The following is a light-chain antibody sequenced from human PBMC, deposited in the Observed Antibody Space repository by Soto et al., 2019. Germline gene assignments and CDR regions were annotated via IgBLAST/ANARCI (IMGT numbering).Light chain of an antibody. V-gene: IGLV2-23*02. J-gene: IGLJ1*01. CDR3: CSYVGATTYV. CDR1: SSDVGGYNF. CDR2: EVS. Sequence: QSALTQPASVSGSPGQSITISCIGTSSDVGGYNFVSWYQQHPGKAPKLMIYEVSNRPSGVSTRFSGSNSGSTASLTISGLQAEDEADYYCCSYVGATTYVFGTGTKLTVL.